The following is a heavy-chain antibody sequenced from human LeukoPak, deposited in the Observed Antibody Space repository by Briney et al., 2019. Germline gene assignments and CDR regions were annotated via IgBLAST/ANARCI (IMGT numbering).Heavy chain of an antibody. Sequence: GGSLRLSCVASGFTFSSYGMSWVRQSLGEGLEWVSYISSTSSTIYYADSVKGRFTISRDNARNSLYLQMNSLRDEDTAVYYCARPTSGFYKFWGQGTLVTVSS. D-gene: IGHD3-10*01. V-gene: IGHV3-48*02. J-gene: IGHJ4*02. CDR2: ISSTSSTI. CDR3: ARPTSGFYKF. CDR1: GFTFSSYG.